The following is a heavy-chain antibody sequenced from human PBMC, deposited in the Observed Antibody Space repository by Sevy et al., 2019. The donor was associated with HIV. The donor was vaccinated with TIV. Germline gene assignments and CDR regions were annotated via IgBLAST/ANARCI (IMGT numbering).Heavy chain of an antibody. CDR3: ARSEDYYDSSGYSQPFDY. J-gene: IGHJ4*02. D-gene: IGHD3-22*01. CDR1: GYTFTGYY. V-gene: IGHV1-2*02. CDR2: INPNSGGT. Sequence: ASVKVSCKASGYTFTGYYMHWVRQAPGQGLEWMGWINPNSGGTNDAQKFQGRVTMTRDTSISTAYMELSRLRSDDTAVYYCARSEDYYDSSGYSQPFDYWGQGTLVTVSS.